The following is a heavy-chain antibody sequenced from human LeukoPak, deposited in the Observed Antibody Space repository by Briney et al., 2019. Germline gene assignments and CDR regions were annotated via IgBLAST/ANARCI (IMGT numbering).Heavy chain of an antibody. CDR3: AKDSRYGYRWDYDY. V-gene: IGHV3-53*01. CDR1: GFTVSSNY. J-gene: IGHJ4*02. D-gene: IGHD5-18*01. CDR2: IYSGGST. Sequence: GGSLRLSCAASGFTVSSNYMSWVRQAPGKGLEWVSFIYSGGSTYYADSVKGRFTVSRDNSKNTLYLQMNSLRAEDTAVYYCAKDSRYGYRWDYDYWGQGTPVTVSS.